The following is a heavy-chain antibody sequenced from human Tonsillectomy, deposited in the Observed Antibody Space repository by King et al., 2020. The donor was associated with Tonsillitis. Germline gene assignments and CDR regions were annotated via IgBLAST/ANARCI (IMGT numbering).Heavy chain of an antibody. CDR1: GFTFSIYA. CDR3: AKEGSSSSWYYYYGMDV. V-gene: IGHV3-23*04. D-gene: IGHD6-13*01. CDR2: ISGSVGTT. J-gene: IGHJ6*02. Sequence: VQLVESGGGLVQPGGSLRLSCAASGFTFSIYAMTWVRQAPGKGLEWVSTISGSVGTTYYADSVKGRFTISRDSSKNTLYLQMNSLRAEDTAVYYCAKEGSSSSWYYYYGMDVWGQGTTVTVSS.